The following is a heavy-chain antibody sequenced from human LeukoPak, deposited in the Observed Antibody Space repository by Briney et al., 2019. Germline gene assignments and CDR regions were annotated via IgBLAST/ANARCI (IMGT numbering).Heavy chain of an antibody. D-gene: IGHD3-9*01. Sequence: PLGSLRLSCPASGFTFSSYAMHWVRQAPGKGLEWVAVISYDGSNKYYADSVKGRFTISRDNSKNTLYLQMNSLRAEDTAVYYCARVRYFDLHDYWGQGTLVTVSS. J-gene: IGHJ4*02. CDR3: ARVRYFDLHDY. CDR1: GFTFSSYA. CDR2: ISYDGSNK. V-gene: IGHV3-30*04.